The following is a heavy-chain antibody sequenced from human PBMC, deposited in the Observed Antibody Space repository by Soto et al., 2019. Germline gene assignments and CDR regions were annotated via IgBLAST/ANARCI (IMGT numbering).Heavy chain of an antibody. Sequence: SETLSLTCTVSGGSISSGGYYWSWIRQHPGKGLEWIGYIYYSGSTYYNPSLKSRVTISVDTSKNQFSLKLSSVTAADTAVYYCARDSGGYAPYFDYWGQGTLVTVSS. J-gene: IGHJ4*02. D-gene: IGHD6-25*01. CDR1: GGSISSGGYY. CDR2: IYYSGST. V-gene: IGHV4-31*03. CDR3: ARDSGGYAPYFDY.